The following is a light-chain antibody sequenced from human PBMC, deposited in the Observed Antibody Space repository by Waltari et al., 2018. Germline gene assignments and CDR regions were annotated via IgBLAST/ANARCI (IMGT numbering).Light chain of an antibody. CDR1: QSISSW. CDR2: KAS. CDR3: QQYYSTPDT. V-gene: IGKV1-5*03. J-gene: IGKJ2*01. Sequence: DIQMTQSPSTLSASVGDRVTITCRASQSISSWLAWYQQKPGKAPKLLIYKASSLESGVPSRFSGSGSGTEFTLTISSLQPEDFATYYCQQYYSTPDTFGQGTKLEIK.